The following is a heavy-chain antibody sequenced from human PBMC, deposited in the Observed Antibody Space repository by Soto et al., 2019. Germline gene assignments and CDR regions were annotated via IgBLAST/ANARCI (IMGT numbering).Heavy chain of an antibody. CDR1: GYSFSSYK. J-gene: IGHJ6*02. Sequence: LRLSCAACGYSFSSYKMKWVRQAPGKGLERVSYISSSGSTIYYADSVKGRFTISRDNAKTSLYLQMNSLRAEDTAVYYCARDWLYEFWSGPYYYYYGMDVWGQGPRVTVSS. D-gene: IGHD3-3*01. V-gene: IGHV3-48*03. CDR2: ISSSGSTI. CDR3: ARDWLYEFWSGPYYYYYGMDV.